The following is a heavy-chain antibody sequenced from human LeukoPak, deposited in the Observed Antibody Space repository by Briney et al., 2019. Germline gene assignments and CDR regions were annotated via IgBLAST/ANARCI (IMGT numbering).Heavy chain of an antibody. CDR3: ATAASMIVAPHDAFDI. Sequence: GASVKVSCKASGYTFTSYYMHWVRQAPGQGLEWMGIINPSGGSTSYAQKFQGRVTMTRDTSTSTVYMELSSLRSEDTAVYYCATAASMIVAPHDAFDIWGQGTMVTVSS. CDR1: GYTFTSYY. V-gene: IGHV1-46*01. CDR2: INPSGGST. D-gene: IGHD3-22*01. J-gene: IGHJ3*02.